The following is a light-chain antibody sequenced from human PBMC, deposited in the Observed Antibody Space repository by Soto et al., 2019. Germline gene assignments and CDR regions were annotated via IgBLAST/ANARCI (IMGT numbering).Light chain of an antibody. CDR1: QSVSSNY. Sequence: ETVFTQSPGTLSLSPGERATLSCRASQSVSSNYLAWYQQKPGQAPRLLIYGASTRATDIPDRFSGSGSGTDFTLTISRLEPEDFAVYYCQQYGSSGTFGQGTKVDIK. CDR3: QQYGSSGT. CDR2: GAS. V-gene: IGKV3-20*01. J-gene: IGKJ1*01.